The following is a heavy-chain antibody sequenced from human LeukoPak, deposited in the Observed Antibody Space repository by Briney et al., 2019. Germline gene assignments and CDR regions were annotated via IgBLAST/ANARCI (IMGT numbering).Heavy chain of an antibody. CDR3: ARHMPTVTAKYYYYYYYMDV. CDR1: GGSISSSSYF. CDR2: IYYNGNA. J-gene: IGHJ6*03. D-gene: IGHD2-21*02. V-gene: IGHV4-39*01. Sequence: SETLSLTCTVSGGSISSSSYFWGWVRQPPGKGLEFIGVIYYNGNAYYNPSLKSRVTISVDTSKNQFSLKLSSVTAADTAVYYCARHMPTVTAKYYYYYYYMDVWGKGTTVTISS.